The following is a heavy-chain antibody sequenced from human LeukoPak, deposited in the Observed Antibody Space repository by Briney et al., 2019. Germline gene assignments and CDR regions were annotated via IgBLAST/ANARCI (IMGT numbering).Heavy chain of an antibody. D-gene: IGHD1-1*01. Sequence: GGSLRLSCAASGFIFSTYAMTWLHQAPGKGLEWVSVISASGTNTDYAGSVKGRFTISRDNSKNTVSLQMNSLRAEDTAIYYCAKLGGTGATPTDYWGQGTLVTVSS. V-gene: IGHV3-23*01. CDR2: ISASGTNT. CDR1: GFIFSTYA. CDR3: AKLGGTGATPTDY. J-gene: IGHJ4*02.